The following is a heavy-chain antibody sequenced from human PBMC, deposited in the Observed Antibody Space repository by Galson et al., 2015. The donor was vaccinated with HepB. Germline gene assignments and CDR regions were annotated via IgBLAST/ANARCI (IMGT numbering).Heavy chain of an antibody. J-gene: IGHJ4*02. Sequence: SLRLSCAASGFTFSGYNMHWVRQSPVKGLEWLAIISPDGSTVFYADSVKGRFTISRDNSETTLFLQVNSLRPEDTAVYYCARDFKWNFDYWGQGTQVTVSS. CDR2: ISPDGSTV. V-gene: IGHV3-30-3*01. CDR1: GFTFSGYN. CDR3: ARDFKWNFDY. D-gene: IGHD1-1*01.